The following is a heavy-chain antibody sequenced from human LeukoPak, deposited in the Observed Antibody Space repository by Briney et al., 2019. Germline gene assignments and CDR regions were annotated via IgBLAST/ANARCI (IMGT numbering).Heavy chain of an antibody. J-gene: IGHJ4*02. CDR3: ARVRGDDKYSSGWYLDY. V-gene: IGHV3-33*01. CDR1: GLTFSGYG. D-gene: IGHD6-19*01. CDR2: IWYDGSNK. Sequence: GRSLRLSCAASGLTFSGYGMHWVRQAPGKGLEWVAVIWYDGSNKYYADSVKGRFTISRDNSKNTLYLQMNSLRAEDTAVYYCARVRGDDKYSSGWYLDYWGQGTLVTVSS.